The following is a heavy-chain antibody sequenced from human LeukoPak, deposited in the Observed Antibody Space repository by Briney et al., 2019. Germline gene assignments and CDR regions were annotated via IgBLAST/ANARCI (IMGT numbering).Heavy chain of an antibody. Sequence: PGGSLRLSCAASGFTFSSYAMSWVRQAPGKGLEWVSAISGSGGSTYCADSVKGRFTISRDNSKNTLYLQMNSLRAEDTAVYYCAKARDYYGSGSYDYWGQGTLVTVSS. V-gene: IGHV3-23*01. CDR3: AKARDYYGSGSYDY. CDR2: ISGSGGST. J-gene: IGHJ4*02. D-gene: IGHD3-10*01. CDR1: GFTFSSYA.